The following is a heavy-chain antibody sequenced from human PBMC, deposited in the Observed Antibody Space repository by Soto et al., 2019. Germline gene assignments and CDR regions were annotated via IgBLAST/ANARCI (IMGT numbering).Heavy chain of an antibody. CDR1: GFTFRTYW. D-gene: IGHD2-2*01. V-gene: IGHV3-74*01. J-gene: IGHJ3*02. CDR3: TRGYCGSSNCAYAFDI. Sequence: GGSLRLSCAAPGFTFRTYWMHWVRQAPGKGLEWVSRTNSDGSSTDYADSVKGRFTISKDNAKNTLSLQMNSLSADDTAVYYCTRGYCGSSNCAYAFDIWGQGTMVTVSS. CDR2: TNSDGSST.